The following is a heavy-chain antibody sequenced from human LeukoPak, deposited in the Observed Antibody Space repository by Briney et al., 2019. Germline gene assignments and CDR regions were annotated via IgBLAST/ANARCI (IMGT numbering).Heavy chain of an antibody. D-gene: IGHD4-17*01. CDR1: GGSISGTYY. CDR2: IYYTGTT. V-gene: IGHV4-59*08. CDR3: ARFDYGDYGVGVGYYYYGMDV. Sequence: TSETLSLTCTVSGGSISGTYYWSWIRQPPGKGLEWIGYIYYTGTTDSNPSLKSRVTISLDTSKNQFSLNLSSVTAADTAVYYCARFDYGDYGVGVGYYYYGMDVWGQGTTVTVSS. J-gene: IGHJ6*02.